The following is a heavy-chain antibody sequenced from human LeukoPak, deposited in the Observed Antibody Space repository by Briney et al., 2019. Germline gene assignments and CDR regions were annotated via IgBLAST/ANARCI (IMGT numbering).Heavy chain of an antibody. CDR3: ARQEVAGSRNGFDI. D-gene: IGHD6-19*01. J-gene: IGHJ3*02. V-gene: IGHV4-4*09. CDR1: GGSINTYY. Sequence: PSGTLSLTCTVSGGSINTYYRNWIRQPPGKGLEWIGYIYTSGSTYSNPSPKGRVTIPADTSKNHLSLKLSSVAAADTAVYYCARQEVAGSRNGFDIWGQGTMVTVSS. CDR2: IYTSGST.